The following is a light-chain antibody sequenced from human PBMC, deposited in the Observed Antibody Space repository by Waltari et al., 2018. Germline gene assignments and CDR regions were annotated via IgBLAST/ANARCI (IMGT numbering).Light chain of an antibody. CDR1: QSVSRT. J-gene: IGKJ1*01. CDR3: QQYVSLPAT. Sequence: ILLTHPPGLFFSSPGGRTPLSCRASQSVSRTLAWYQQKPGQAPRLLIYGASTRATGIPERFSGSGSGTDFSLTISRLEPEDFAVYYCQQYVSLPATFGHGTKVEIK. CDR2: GAS. V-gene: IGKV3-20*01.